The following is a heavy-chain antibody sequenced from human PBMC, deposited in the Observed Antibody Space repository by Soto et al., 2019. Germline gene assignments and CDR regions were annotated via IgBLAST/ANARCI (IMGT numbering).Heavy chain of an antibody. CDR3: ATGYPIQLWFSYFDY. J-gene: IGHJ4*02. D-gene: IGHD5-18*01. CDR2: IYHSGST. V-gene: IGHV4-30-2*01. CDR1: GGSISSGGYS. Sequence: QLQLQESGSGLVKPSQTLSLTCAVSGGSISSGGYSWSWIRQPPGKGLEWIGYIYHSGSTYYNPSLKSRFTISVDRSKNQFSLKLSSVTAADTAVYYCATGYPIQLWFSYFDYWGQRTLVTVSS.